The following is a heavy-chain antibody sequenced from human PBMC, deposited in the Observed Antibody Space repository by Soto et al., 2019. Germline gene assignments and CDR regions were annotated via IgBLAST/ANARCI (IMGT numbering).Heavy chain of an antibody. CDR1: GGSISSSNW. CDR3: ARDWVSAAYCGGDCYSGSWFDP. J-gene: IGHJ5*02. V-gene: IGHV4-4*02. CDR2: IYHSGST. Sequence: QVQLQESGPGLVKPSGTLSLTCAVSGGSISSSNWWSWVRQPPGKGLEWIGEIYHSGSTNYNPSLKGRVTISVDKSTNQCSLKLSSVTAADTAVYYCARDWVSAAYCGGDCYSGSWFDPWGQGTLVTVSS. D-gene: IGHD2-21*02.